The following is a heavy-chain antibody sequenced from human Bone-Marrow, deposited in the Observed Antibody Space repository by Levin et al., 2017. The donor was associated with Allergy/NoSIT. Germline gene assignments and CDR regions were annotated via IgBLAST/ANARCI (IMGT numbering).Heavy chain of an antibody. Sequence: GGSLRLSCAASGFTFSSYAMHWVRQAPGKGLEWVAVISYDGSNKYYADSVKGRFTISRDNSKNTLYLQMNSLRAEDTAVYYCARVESGAGRPNSRVCYYGMDVWGQGTTVTVSS. D-gene: IGHD6-19*01. J-gene: IGHJ6*02. CDR3: ARVESGAGRPNSRVCYYGMDV. V-gene: IGHV3-30*04. CDR2: ISYDGSNK. CDR1: GFTFSSYA.